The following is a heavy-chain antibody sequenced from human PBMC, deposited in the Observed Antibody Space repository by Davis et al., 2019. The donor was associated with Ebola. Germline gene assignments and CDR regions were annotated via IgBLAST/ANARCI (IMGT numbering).Heavy chain of an antibody. D-gene: IGHD3-10*01. CDR3: ASRTISHYKYYYYGMDV. Sequence: SVKVSCKASGGTFSSYAISWVRQAPGQGLEWMGGIIPIFGTANYAQKFQGRVTITADESTSTAYMELSSLRSEDTAVYYCASRTISHYKYYYYGMDVWGQGTTVTVSS. J-gene: IGHJ6*02. CDR2: IIPIFGTA. CDR1: GGTFSSYA. V-gene: IGHV1-69*13.